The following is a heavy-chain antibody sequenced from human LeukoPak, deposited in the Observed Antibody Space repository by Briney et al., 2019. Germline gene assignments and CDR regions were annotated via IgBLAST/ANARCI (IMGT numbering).Heavy chain of an antibody. V-gene: IGHV3-30*02. CDR3: AKDDGWNDASGYYFHY. CDR2: IRYDGTNK. D-gene: IGHD1-1*01. CDR1: GLTFSSYG. Sequence: PGGSLRLSCAASGLTFSSYGMHWVRQAPGKGLEWVAFIRYDGTNKYYADSVKGRFTISRDNSKNTLSLQMSSLRAEDTALYYCAKDDGWNDASGYYFHYWGQGTLVTVSS. J-gene: IGHJ4*02.